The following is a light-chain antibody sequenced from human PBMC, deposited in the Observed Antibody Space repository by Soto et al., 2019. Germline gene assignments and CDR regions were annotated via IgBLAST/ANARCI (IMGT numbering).Light chain of an antibody. CDR2: DAS. Sequence: EIVLTQSPVTLSLSPGERATLSCRASQSINNYLAWYQQKPGQPPRLLIYDASNRATAIPVRFSGSGSGTDFTLTISILEPEYPAVYSCQYRGISPPGATFGGGPKVEIK. V-gene: IGKV3-11*01. CDR3: QYRGISPPGAT. CDR1: QSINNY. J-gene: IGKJ4*01.